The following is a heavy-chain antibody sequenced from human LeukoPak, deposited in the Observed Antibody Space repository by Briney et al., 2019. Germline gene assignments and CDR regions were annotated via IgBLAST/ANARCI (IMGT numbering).Heavy chain of an antibody. Sequence: GGSLRLSCAASGFTFSSYGMHWVRQAPGKGLEWVAFIRYDGSNKYYADSVKGRFTISSDNSKNTLYLQMNSLRAEDTAVYYCAKDENYYGSGSYYRYWGQGTLVTVSS. CDR2: IRYDGSNK. D-gene: IGHD3-10*01. CDR1: GFTFSSYG. J-gene: IGHJ4*02. V-gene: IGHV3-30*02. CDR3: AKDENYYGSGSYYRY.